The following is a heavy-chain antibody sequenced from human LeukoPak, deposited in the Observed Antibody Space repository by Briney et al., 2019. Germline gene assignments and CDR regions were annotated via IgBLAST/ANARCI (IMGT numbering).Heavy chain of an antibody. V-gene: IGHV4-39*07. CDR3: ARSTTYYYDSGNYYNVYYFDY. CDR1: GGSISSSSYY. Sequence: TSETLSLTCTVSGGSISSSSYYWGWIRQPPGKGLEWIGSIYYSGSTYYNPSLKSRVTMSVDTSKNQFSLKLSSVTAADTAVYYCARSTTYYYDSGNYYNVYYFDYWGQGTLVTVSS. D-gene: IGHD3-10*01. CDR2: IYYSGST. J-gene: IGHJ4*02.